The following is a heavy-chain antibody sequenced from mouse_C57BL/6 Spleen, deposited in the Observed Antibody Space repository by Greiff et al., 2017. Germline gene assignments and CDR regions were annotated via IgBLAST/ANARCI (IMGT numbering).Heavy chain of an antibody. CDR2: IWSGGST. CDR3: AREAYGYQAWFAY. J-gene: IGHJ3*01. CDR1: GFSLTSYG. Sequence: VKLVESGPGLVQPSQSLSITCTVSGFSLTSYGVHWVRQSPGKGLEWLGVIWSGGSTDYNAAFISRLSISKDNSKSQVFFKMNSLQADDTAIYYCAREAYGYQAWFAYWGQGTLVTVSA. D-gene: IGHD2-2*01. V-gene: IGHV2-2*01.